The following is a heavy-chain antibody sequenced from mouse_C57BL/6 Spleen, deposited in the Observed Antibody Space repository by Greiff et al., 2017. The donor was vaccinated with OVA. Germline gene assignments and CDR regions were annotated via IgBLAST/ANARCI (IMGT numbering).Heavy chain of an antibody. Sequence: EVQLVESGGDLVKPGGSLKLSCAASGFTFSSYGMSWVRQTPDKRLEWVATISSGGSYTYYPDSVKGRFTISRDNAKNTLYLQMSSLKSEDTAMYYCARRANLYGSPYYFDYWGQGTTLTVSS. CDR1: GFTFSSYG. V-gene: IGHV5-6*01. D-gene: IGHD1-1*01. CDR2: ISSGGSYT. CDR3: ARRANLYGSPYYFDY. J-gene: IGHJ2*01.